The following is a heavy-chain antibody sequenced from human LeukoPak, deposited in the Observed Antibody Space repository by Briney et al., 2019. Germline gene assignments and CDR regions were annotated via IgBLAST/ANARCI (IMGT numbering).Heavy chain of an antibody. D-gene: IGHD3-22*01. J-gene: IGHJ5*02. CDR3: ARQGKYYYDSSGYP. Sequence: PSETLSLTCAVYGGSFSGYYWGWIRQPPGKGLEWIGEINHSGSTNYNPSLKSRVTISVDTSKNQFSLKLSSVTAADTAVYYCARQGKYYYDSSGYPWGQGTLVTVSS. V-gene: IGHV4-34*01. CDR1: GGSFSGYY. CDR2: INHSGST.